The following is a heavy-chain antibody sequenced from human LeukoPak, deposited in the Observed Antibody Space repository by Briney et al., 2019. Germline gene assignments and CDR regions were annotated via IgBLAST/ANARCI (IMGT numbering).Heavy chain of an antibody. CDR3: ARGGYSNSHAVDY. D-gene: IGHD4-4*01. CDR2: ISSSSSII. Sequence: GGSLRLSCAASGFTFSDYYMSWIRQAPGKGLEWLSYISSSSSIIYYADSVKGRFTISRDNAENSLYLQMSNLRAEDTAVYFCARGGYSNSHAVDYWGQGTLVSVSS. V-gene: IGHV3-11*01. J-gene: IGHJ4*02. CDR1: GFTFSDYY.